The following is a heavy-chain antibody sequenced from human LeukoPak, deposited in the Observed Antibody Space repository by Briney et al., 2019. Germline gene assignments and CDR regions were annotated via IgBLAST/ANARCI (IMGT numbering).Heavy chain of an antibody. CDR3: ARDQGPYGAIRWTIDY. J-gene: IGHJ4*02. D-gene: IGHD4-17*01. CDR1: GGSIRSSTDY. Sequence: PSETLSLTCTVSGGSIRSSTDYWGWIRQPPGKELEWIGSIYYSGSTYYNPSLKSRVTISVDTSKNQFSVKLSSVTAADTAVYYCARDQGPYGAIRWTIDYWGQGTLVTVSS. V-gene: IGHV4-39*07. CDR2: IYYSGST.